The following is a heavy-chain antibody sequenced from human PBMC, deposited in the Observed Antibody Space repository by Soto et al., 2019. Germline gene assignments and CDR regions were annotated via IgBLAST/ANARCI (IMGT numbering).Heavy chain of an antibody. CDR3: ARDPYYDFWRGYRTWFDP. CDR2: IIPILGIA. V-gene: IGHV1-69*04. J-gene: IGHJ5*02. CDR1: GCTFSSYT. Sequence: ALVKVSCKASGCTFSSYTISWVLQAPGQGLEWMGRIIPILGIANYAQKFQGRVTITADKSTSTAYMELSSLRSEDTAVYYCARDPYYDFWRGYRTWFDPWRQGTLVTVSS. D-gene: IGHD3-3*01.